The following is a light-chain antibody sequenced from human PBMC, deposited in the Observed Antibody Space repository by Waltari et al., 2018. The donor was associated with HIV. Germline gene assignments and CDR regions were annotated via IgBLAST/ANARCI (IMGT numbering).Light chain of an antibody. CDR1: SSNVGNQG. V-gene: IGLV10-54*04. J-gene: IGLJ1*01. Sequence: AGLTQPPSVSKGLRQTATITCSGNSSNVGNQGAAWLQHHQGHPPKLLSYRSDSRPSGISERFSGSRSGNLVFLTIIGLQPEDEADYYCSAWDSTLSALVFGTGTKVTVL. CDR2: RSD. CDR3: SAWDSTLSALV.